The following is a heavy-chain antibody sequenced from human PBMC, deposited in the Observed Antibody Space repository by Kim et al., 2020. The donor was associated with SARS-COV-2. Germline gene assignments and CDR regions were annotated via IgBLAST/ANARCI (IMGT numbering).Heavy chain of an antibody. CDR3: ARRPMGATAGFDY. CDR1: GGSISSSNW. V-gene: IGHV4-4*02. J-gene: IGHJ4*02. Sequence: SETLSLTCAVSGGSISSSNWWSWVRRPPGKGLEWIGEIYHSGSTNYNPSLKSRVTISVDKSKNQFSLKLSSVTAADTALYYCARRPMGATAGFDYWGQGTLVTVSS. D-gene: IGHD1-26*01. CDR2: IYHSGST.